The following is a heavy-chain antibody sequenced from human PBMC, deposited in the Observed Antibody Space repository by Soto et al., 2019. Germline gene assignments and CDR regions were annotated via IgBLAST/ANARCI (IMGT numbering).Heavy chain of an antibody. CDR3: AKVGVVVRIPMDV. D-gene: IGHD2-21*01. J-gene: IGHJ6*02. V-gene: IGHV3-23*01. Sequence: PGGSLRLSCAASGFTFSSYAMSWVRQAPGKGLEWVSAISGSGGSTYYADSVKGRFTISRDNSKNTLYLQMNSLRAEDTAVYYRAKVGVVVRIPMDVWGQGTTVTVSS. CDR1: GFTFSSYA. CDR2: ISGSGGST.